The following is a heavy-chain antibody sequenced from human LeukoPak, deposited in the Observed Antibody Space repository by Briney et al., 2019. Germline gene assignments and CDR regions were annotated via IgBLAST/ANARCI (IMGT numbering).Heavy chain of an antibody. V-gene: IGHV4-61*01. D-gene: IGHD2/OR15-2a*01. CDR1: GGSFSSGSYY. CDR2: IYYSGSI. CDR3: ARDPVNYGMDV. Sequence: SETLSLTCTVSGGSFSSGSYYWSWLRQPPGKGLEWIGYIYYSGSINYNPSLKSRVTISVDTSKNQFSLKLSSVTAADTAVYYCARDPVNYGMDVWGQGTTVTVSS. J-gene: IGHJ6*02.